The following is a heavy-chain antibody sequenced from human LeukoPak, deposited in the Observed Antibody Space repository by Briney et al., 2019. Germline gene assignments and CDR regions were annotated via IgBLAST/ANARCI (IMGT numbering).Heavy chain of an antibody. Sequence: GGSLRLSCAASGFTFSSYSMNWVRQAPGKGLEWVAFIHYDGSNKYYADSVKGRFTISRDNAKNTLYLQMNSLRPEDTAVYYCAKVIPVRYSKGPYYFDYWGQGTLVTVSS. CDR3: AKVIPVRYSKGPYYFDY. CDR2: IHYDGSNK. D-gene: IGHD2-15*01. J-gene: IGHJ4*02. V-gene: IGHV3-30*02. CDR1: GFTFSSYS.